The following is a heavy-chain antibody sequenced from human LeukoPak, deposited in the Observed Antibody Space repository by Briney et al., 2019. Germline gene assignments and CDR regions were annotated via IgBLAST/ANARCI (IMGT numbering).Heavy chain of an antibody. V-gene: IGHV1-2*04. D-gene: IGHD4-17*01. CDR2: INPNSGGT. CDR3: ARGSGYGDYNYFDY. J-gene: IGHJ4*02. CDR1: GYTFTGYH. Sequence: ASVKVSCKASGYTFTGYHMHWVRQAPGQGLEWMGWINPNSGGTNYAQKFQGWVTMTRDTSISTAYMELSRLRSDDTAVYYCARGSGYGDYNYFDYWGQGTLVTVSS.